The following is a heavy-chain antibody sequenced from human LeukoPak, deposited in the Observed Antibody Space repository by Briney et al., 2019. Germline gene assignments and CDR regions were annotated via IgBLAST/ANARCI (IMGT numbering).Heavy chain of an antibody. V-gene: IGHV4-31*03. CDR3: ARAVRMGKHGMDD. D-gene: IGHD2-8*01. CDR2: IYYSGST. Sequence: PSETLSLTCTVSGGSISSGGYYWSWIRQHPGKGLEWIGYIYYSGSTYYNPSLKSRVTISVDTSKNQFSLKLSSVTAADTAVYYCARAVRMGKHGMDDWGQGTTVTVSS. J-gene: IGHJ6*02. CDR1: GGSISSGGYY.